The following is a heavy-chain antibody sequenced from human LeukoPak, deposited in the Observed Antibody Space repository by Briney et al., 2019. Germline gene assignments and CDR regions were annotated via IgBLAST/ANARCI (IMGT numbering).Heavy chain of an antibody. D-gene: IGHD5-24*01. V-gene: IGHV4-34*01. CDR1: GGSFTRYY. CDR3: ARGATISETGYFDF. CDR2: IDHRGDT. J-gene: IGHJ4*03. Sequence: SETLSLTCAVYGGSFTRYYWSWIRQSPGKGLEWIAEIDHRGDTNYNPSVKSRVTISVGTSKNQFPLKVRSLSAADTAVYYCARGATISETGYFDFWGQGTLVTVSS.